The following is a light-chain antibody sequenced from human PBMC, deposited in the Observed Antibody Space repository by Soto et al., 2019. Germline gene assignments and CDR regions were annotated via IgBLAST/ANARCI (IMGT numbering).Light chain of an antibody. CDR2: GNS. CDR3: QSYDSSLSVV. CDR1: SSNIGAGYD. V-gene: IGLV1-40*01. J-gene: IGLJ2*01. Sequence: QSVLTQPPSVSEAPGQRVTISCTGSSSNIGAGYDVHWYQQLPGTAPKLLIYGNSNRPSGVPDRFSGSKSGTSASLAITGLQAVDEADYYCQSYDSSLSVVFGGGTKLTVL.